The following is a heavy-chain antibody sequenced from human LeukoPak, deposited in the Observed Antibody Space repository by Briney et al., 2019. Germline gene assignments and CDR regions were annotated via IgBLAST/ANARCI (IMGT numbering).Heavy chain of an antibody. CDR1: GFTFSSYE. D-gene: IGHD6-13*01. CDR2: ISSSGSTI. V-gene: IGHV3-48*03. Sequence: GGSLRLSCAASGFTFSSYEINWVRQAPGKGLEWVSYISSSGSTIYYADSVKDRFTISRDNAKNSLYLQMNSLRAEDTAVYYCAREAYRIAAAGGFDYWGQGTLVTVSS. CDR3: AREAYRIAAAGGFDY. J-gene: IGHJ4*02.